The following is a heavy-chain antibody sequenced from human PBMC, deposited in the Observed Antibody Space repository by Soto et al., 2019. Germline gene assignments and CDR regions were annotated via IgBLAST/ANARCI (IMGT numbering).Heavy chain of an antibody. D-gene: IGHD3-10*01. Sequence: GGSLRLSCAASGFTFSSYAMHWVRQAPGKGLEWVAVISYDGSNKYYADSVKGRFTISRDNSKNTLYLQMNSLRAEDTAVYYCARDGSYYFDYWGQGTLVTVSS. CDR3: ARDGSYYFDY. CDR2: ISYDGSNK. V-gene: IGHV3-30-3*01. J-gene: IGHJ4*02. CDR1: GFTFSSYA.